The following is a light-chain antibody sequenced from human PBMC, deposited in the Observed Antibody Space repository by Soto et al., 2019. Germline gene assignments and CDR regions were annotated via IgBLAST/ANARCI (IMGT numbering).Light chain of an antibody. CDR1: QRMSGW. CDR3: QQYDSFSVT. CDR2: DVS. J-gene: IGKJ1*01. V-gene: IGKV1-5*01. Sequence: SQMTKSPSTLSASVGDTVSSTCRASQRMSGWLAWHQHKPGKAPKLLTYDVSALKRGVPPRFSGSGSGTEFTLTISSLQPDDFATYYCQQYDSFSVTFGQGTKVDIK.